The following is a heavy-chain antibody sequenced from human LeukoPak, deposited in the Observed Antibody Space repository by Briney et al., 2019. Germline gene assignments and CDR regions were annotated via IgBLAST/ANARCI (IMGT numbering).Heavy chain of an antibody. V-gene: IGHV4-38-2*02. Sequence: PSETLSLTCTVSGYSISSGYYWGWIRQPPGKGLEWIGSIYHSGSTYYNPSLKSRVTISVDTSKNQFSLKLSSVTAADTAVYYCARDLTGYCSGGSCYSGSDYWGQGTLVTVSS. CDR1: GYSISSGYY. CDR2: IYHSGST. D-gene: IGHD2-15*01. CDR3: ARDLTGYCSGGSCYSGSDY. J-gene: IGHJ4*02.